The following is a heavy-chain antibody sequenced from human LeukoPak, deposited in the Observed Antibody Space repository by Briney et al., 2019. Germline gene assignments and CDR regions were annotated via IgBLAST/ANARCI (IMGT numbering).Heavy chain of an antibody. J-gene: IGHJ5*02. D-gene: IGHD3-10*01. CDR3: ARGVLLWFGDPYWFDP. CDR1: GGSFSSSDYY. Sequence: PSETLSLTCTVSGGSFSSSDYYWGWIRQPPGKGLEWIGSIYYSGTTYYNPSLKSRVIISVDTSRNQFSLKLSSVTAADTAVYYCARGVLLWFGDPYWFDPWGQGTLVTVSS. CDR2: IYYSGTT. V-gene: IGHV4-39*07.